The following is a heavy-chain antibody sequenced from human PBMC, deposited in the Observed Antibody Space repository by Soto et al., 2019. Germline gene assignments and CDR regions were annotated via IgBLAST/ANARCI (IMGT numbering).Heavy chain of an antibody. CDR1: EFTFSSQW. D-gene: IGHD5-18*01. CDR3: ATWRGGYTYGLDH. CDR2: ILNDGTTT. V-gene: IGHV3-74*01. Sequence: PGGSLRLSCTASEFTFSSQWLHWVRQAPGKGLMWISRILNDGTTTNYADSVKGRFTVSRDNAKKTMSLQMNNLRAEDTAVYYCATWRGGYTYGLDHWGQGTPVTVSS. J-gene: IGHJ4*02.